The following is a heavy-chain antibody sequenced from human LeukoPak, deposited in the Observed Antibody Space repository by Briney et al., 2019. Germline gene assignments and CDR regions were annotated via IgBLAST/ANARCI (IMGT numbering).Heavy chain of an antibody. V-gene: IGHV4-30-2*02. CDR1: GGSISSGGYY. D-gene: IGHD6-13*01. CDR2: IYHSGST. Sequence: SETLSLTCTVSGGSISSGGYYWSWIRQPPGKGLEWIGYIYHSGSTYYNPSLKSRVTISVDTSKNQFSLKLSSVTPADTAVFYCARRVYSSSWSYYFDYWGQGTLVTVSS. CDR3: ARRVYSSSWSYYFDY. J-gene: IGHJ4*02.